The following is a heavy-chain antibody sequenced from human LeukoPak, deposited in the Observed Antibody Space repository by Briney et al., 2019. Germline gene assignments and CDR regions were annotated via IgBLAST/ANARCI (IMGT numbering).Heavy chain of an antibody. CDR2: ISYDGSSK. Sequence: GGSLRLSCAASGFAFNRVAMHWVRQAPGKELAGVTGISYDGSSKYYEDSVKGRFIVSRDNSKNILYVEMNSLTVDDTAVYYCAKVDGVFGELYYGMDVWGKGTTVIVSS. CDR3: AKVDGVFGELYYGMDV. D-gene: IGHD3-10*02. CDR1: GFAFNRVA. V-gene: IGHV3-30*18. J-gene: IGHJ6*04.